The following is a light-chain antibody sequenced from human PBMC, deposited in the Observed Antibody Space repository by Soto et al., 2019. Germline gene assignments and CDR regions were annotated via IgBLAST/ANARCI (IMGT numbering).Light chain of an antibody. CDR2: GAS. V-gene: IGKV3-15*01. Sequence: EIVMTQSPATLSVSPGEGATLSCRASQGIGSTLAWYQQKPGQTPRLLIYGASTRATGVPARFSGSASGTVFTPPTPSLMSKVFEFYYGKNYDNCPPTSGGGTKVES. CDR1: QGIGST. J-gene: IGKJ4*01. CDR3: KNYDNCPPT.